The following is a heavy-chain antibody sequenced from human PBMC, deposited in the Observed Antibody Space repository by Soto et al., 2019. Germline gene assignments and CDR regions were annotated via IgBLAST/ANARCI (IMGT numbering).Heavy chain of an antibody. J-gene: IGHJ4*02. V-gene: IGHV3-74*01. CDR3: AREGFYGDYALDY. D-gene: IGHD4-17*01. CDR2: IRTVGSST. Sequence: EVQLVESGGGLVQPGGSLRLSCAASGFTFSNNWMPWVRQVPGKGLLWVSRIRTVGSSTGYADSVKGRFTISRDNAKNTLYLQMNSLRAEDTAVYYCAREGFYGDYALDYWGQGTLVTVSS. CDR1: GFTFSNNW.